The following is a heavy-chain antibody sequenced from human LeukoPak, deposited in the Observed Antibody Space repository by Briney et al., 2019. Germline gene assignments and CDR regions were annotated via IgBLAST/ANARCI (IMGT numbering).Heavy chain of an antibody. Sequence: SETLSLTCTVSSGSISNGDYYWSWIRQHPGKGLEWIGYIYYRGSTYYNPSLKSRAALSVDTSKNQFSLKLSSVTAADTAVYYCARGRQDVTMIVVVMTAVSYYLDVWGKGTTVTVS. D-gene: IGHD3-22*01. CDR3: ARGRQDVTMIVVVMTAVSYYLDV. CDR2: IYYRGST. J-gene: IGHJ6*03. CDR1: SGSISNGDYY. V-gene: IGHV4-31*03.